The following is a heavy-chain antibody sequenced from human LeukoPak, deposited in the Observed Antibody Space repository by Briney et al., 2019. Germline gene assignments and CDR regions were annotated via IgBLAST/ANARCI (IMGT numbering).Heavy chain of an antibody. CDR1: GGSISSDNYQ. CDR2: INYSGST. CDR3: ARYGSGSTWFDP. V-gene: IGHV4-30-4*01. Sequence: PSQTLSLTCTVSGGSISSDNYQWSWIRQPPGKGLVWIGYINYSGSTYYNPSLKSRVTISVDTSKNHFSLKLSSVTAADTAVYYCARYGSGSTWFDPWGQGTLATVSS. D-gene: IGHD3-10*01. J-gene: IGHJ5*02.